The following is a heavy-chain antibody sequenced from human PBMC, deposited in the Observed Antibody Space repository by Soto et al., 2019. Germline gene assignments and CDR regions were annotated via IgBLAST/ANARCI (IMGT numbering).Heavy chain of an antibody. Sequence: EVQLLESGGGLVQPGGSLRLSCAASGFTFSSYVMSWVRQAPGKGLEWVSAISGSGGSTYYADSVKGRFTISRDNSKNTLYLQMNSLRAEDTAVYYCAKSSGGGTVTTYYYWGQGTLVTVSS. D-gene: IGHD4-17*01. CDR1: GFTFSSYV. V-gene: IGHV3-23*01. J-gene: IGHJ4*02. CDR2: ISGSGGST. CDR3: AKSSGGGTVTTYYY.